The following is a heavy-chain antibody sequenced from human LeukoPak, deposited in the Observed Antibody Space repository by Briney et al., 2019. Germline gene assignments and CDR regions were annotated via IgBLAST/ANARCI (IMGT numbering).Heavy chain of an antibody. D-gene: IGHD2-15*01. CDR1: GFTFSSFE. V-gene: IGHV3-48*03. CDR3: ASCSGGSCYSHRNDAFDI. J-gene: IGHJ3*02. CDR2: ISSSGSPI. Sequence: PGGSLRLSCAASGFTFSSFEMNWVRQAPGKGLEWVPYISSSGSPIYYADSVKGRFTISRDNAKNSLYLQMNSLRAEDTAVYYCASCSGGSCYSHRNDAFDIWGQGTMVTVSS.